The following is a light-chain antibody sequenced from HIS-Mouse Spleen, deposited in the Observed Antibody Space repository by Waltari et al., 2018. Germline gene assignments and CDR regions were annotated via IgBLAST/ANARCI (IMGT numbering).Light chain of an antibody. CDR3: QQYNNWWT. CDR1: QSVSSN. J-gene: IGKJ1*01. V-gene: IGKV3-15*01. Sequence: DIVMTQSPATLSVSPGERPTLSCRASQSVSSNLAWYQQKPGQAPRLLIYGASTRATGIPARFSGSGSGTEFTLTISSMQSEDFAVYYCQQYNNWWTFGQGTKVEIK. CDR2: GAS.